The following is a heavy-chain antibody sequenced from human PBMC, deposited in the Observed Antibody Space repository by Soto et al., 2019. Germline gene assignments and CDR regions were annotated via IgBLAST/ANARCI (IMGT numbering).Heavy chain of an antibody. Sequence: EGQLVESGGGLVKPGGSLILSCAASGFAFQTYTMEWLRQPPGKGLEWVSSITISGNYIYYADSVKGRFTISRDNGRNSVYLQMNSLRAEDTAVYYCAKVGVLRTNFRWFDLWGQGTLVTVSS. CDR3: AKVGVLRTNFRWFDL. D-gene: IGHD2-8*01. CDR1: GFAFQTYT. CDR2: ITISGNYI. J-gene: IGHJ5*02. V-gene: IGHV3-21*01.